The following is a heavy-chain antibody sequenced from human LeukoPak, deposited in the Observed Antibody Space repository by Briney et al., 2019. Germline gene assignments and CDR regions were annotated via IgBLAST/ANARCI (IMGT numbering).Heavy chain of an antibody. CDR2: ISWNSGMI. J-gene: IGHJ4*02. Sequence: GRSLRLSCAASGFTFDDYAMHWVRQAPGKGLEWVSGISWNSGMIGYADSVKGRFTISRDNAKNSLYLQMNSLRAEDTALYYCTKGRSYSGSTSPDYWGQGTLVTVSS. D-gene: IGHD1-26*01. CDR3: TKGRSYSGSTSPDY. CDR1: GFTFDDYA. V-gene: IGHV3-9*01.